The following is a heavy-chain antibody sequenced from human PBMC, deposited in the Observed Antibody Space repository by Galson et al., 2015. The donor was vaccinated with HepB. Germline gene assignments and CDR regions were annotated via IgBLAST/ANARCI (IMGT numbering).Heavy chain of an antibody. CDR3: RIVGATGAFDI. CDR2: INTNTGNP. Sequence: SVKVSCKASGGTFSSYAISWVRQAPGQGLEWMGWINTNTGNPTYAQGFTGRFVFSLDTSVSTAYLQISSLKAEDTAVYYCRIVGATGAFDIWGQGTMVTVSS. CDR1: GGTFSSYA. J-gene: IGHJ3*02. V-gene: IGHV7-4-1*02. D-gene: IGHD1-26*01.